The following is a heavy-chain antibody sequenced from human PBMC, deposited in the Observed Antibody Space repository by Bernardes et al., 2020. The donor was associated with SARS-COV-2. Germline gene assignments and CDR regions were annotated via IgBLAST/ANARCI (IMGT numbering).Heavy chain of an antibody. Sequence: ASVKVSCKASGYTFTSYGISWVRQAPGQGLEWMGWISAYNGTTNYAQKLQGRVTMTTDTSTSTAYMELRSLRSDDTAVYYCARRGRYNWNDRGDAFDIWGQGTMVTVSS. CDR1: GYTFTSYG. V-gene: IGHV1-18*01. J-gene: IGHJ3*02. D-gene: IGHD1-1*01. CDR3: ARRGRYNWNDRGDAFDI. CDR2: ISAYNGTT.